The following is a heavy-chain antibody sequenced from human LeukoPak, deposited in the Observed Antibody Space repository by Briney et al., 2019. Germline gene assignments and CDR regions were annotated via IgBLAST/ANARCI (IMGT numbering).Heavy chain of an antibody. CDR2: IYHSGST. CDR3: ARAPSHILGYCSGGSCYHFDY. Sequence: PSETLSLTCTVSGYSISSGYYWGWIRQPPGKGLEWIGSIYHSGSTYYNPSLKSRVTISVDTSKNQFSLKLSSVTAADTAVYYCARAPSHILGYCSGGSCYHFDYWGQGTLVTVSS. D-gene: IGHD2-15*01. V-gene: IGHV4-38-2*02. J-gene: IGHJ4*02. CDR1: GYSISSGYY.